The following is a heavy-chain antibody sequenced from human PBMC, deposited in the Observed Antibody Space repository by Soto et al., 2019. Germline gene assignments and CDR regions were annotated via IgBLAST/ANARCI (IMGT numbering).Heavy chain of an antibody. Sequence: EVQLLESGGGLVQPGGSLRLSCAASGFTFSNYAMSWVRQAPGMGLEWVSSISASSQTTTYADSVKGRFTISRDTSKNTLFLHMSSLRAEGTALYFCARSLLITYGVRYLDVWGRGTLVTVSS. J-gene: IGHJ2*01. CDR3: ARSLLITYGVRYLDV. CDR1: GFTFSNYA. D-gene: IGHD4-17*01. CDR2: ISASSQTT. V-gene: IGHV3-23*01.